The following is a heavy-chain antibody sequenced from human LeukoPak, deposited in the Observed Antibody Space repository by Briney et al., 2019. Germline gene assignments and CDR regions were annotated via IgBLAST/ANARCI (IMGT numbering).Heavy chain of an antibody. Sequence: GGSLRLSCAASGFTFSNYWMHWVRHAPGKGLVWVSRINSDGSITNYADSVKGRFTISRDNAKNTLFLQMNSLRAEDTAVYSCSAATGTHDFWGQGTVGTVSA. V-gene: IGHV3-74*01. D-gene: IGHD6-13*01. CDR3: SAATGTHDF. CDR2: INSDGSIT. CDR1: GFTFSNYW. J-gene: IGHJ4*02.